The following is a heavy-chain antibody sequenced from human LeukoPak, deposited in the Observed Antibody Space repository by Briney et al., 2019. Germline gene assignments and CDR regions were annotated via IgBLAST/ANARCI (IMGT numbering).Heavy chain of an antibody. CDR1: AFTFSTYG. Sequence: GGSLRLSCAASAFTFSTYGFHWVRQAPGKGLEWVAFIPSDGSDIYYANSVKGRFTISRDNSKNTLYLQMNSLRSEDTAVYYCAKGLGDYDDFRLGYWGQGTLVTVSS. D-gene: IGHD4-17*01. V-gene: IGHV3-30*02. J-gene: IGHJ4*02. CDR3: AKGLGDYDDFRLGY. CDR2: IPSDGSDI.